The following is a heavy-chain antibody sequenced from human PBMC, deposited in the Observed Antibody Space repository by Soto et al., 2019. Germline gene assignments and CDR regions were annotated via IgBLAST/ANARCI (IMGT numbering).Heavy chain of an antibody. J-gene: IGHJ4*02. CDR1: GFTFSNYP. V-gene: IGHV3-23*01. CDR2: ISAGGDTT. Sequence: EVQVSESGGGLVQPGGSLRLSCATSGFTFSNYPMNWVRQAPGKGLEWVSGISAGGDTTYYAVSVKGRFTIFRDNSKNSVSLQMNSLRVEDTAVYYCARRVWGQGTLVTVSS. CDR3: ARRV.